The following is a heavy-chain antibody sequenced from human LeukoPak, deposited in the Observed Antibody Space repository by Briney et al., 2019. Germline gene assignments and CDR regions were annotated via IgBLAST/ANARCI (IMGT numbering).Heavy chain of an antibody. CDR3: ARDLGGSSGWYEVTDAFDI. Sequence: SETLSLTCTVSGGSISSHYWSWLRQPPGKGLEWIGYIYYSGSTNYNPSLKSRVTISVDTSKNQFSLKLSSVTAADTAVYYCARDLGGSSGWYEVTDAFDIWGQGTMVTVSS. V-gene: IGHV4-59*11. CDR2: IYYSGST. D-gene: IGHD6-19*01. J-gene: IGHJ3*02. CDR1: GGSISSHY.